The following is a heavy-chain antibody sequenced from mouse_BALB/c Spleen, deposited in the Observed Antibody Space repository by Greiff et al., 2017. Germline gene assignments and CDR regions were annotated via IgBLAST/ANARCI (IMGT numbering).Heavy chain of an antibody. D-gene: IGHD1-1*01. V-gene: IGHV1-9*01. CDR3: AREGNLLLRQAWFAY. CDR1: GYTFSSYW. CDR2: ILPGSGST. J-gene: IGHJ3*01. Sequence: VQLQQSGAELMKPGASVKISCKATGYTFSSYWIEWVKQRPGHGLEWIGEILPGSGSTNYNEKFKGKATFTADTSSNTAYMQLSSLTSEDSAVYYCAREGNLLLRQAWFAYWGQGTLVTVSA.